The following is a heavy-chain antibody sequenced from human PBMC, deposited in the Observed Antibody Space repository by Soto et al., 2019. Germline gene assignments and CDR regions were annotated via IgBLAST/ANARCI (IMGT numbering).Heavy chain of an antibody. D-gene: IGHD6-19*01. CDR2: IRRNSGMI. J-gene: IGHJ4*02. V-gene: IGHV3-9*01. CDR1: GFTFDDYA. Sequence: EVQLVESGGGLVQPGRSLRLSCAASGFTFDDYAMNWVRQAPGKGLEWVSGIRRNSGMIGYADSVKGRFTISRDNAANSLYLEMNSLRAEDTALYYCARGHSSSLDYFDYWGQGTLVTVSS. CDR3: ARGHSSSLDYFDY.